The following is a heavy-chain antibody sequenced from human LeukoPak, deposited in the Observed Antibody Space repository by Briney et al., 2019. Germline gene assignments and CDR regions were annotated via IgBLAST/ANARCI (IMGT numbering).Heavy chain of an antibody. D-gene: IGHD5-12*01. CDR2: ISGSGGST. Sequence: GGSLRLSCAASGFTFSSYAMSWVRQAPGKGLEWVSAISGSGGSTYYADSVKGRFTISRDNSKNTLYLQMNSLRAEDTAVYYCGKGSIVATIGRYYFDYWGQGTLVTVSS. V-gene: IGHV3-23*01. CDR3: GKGSIVATIGRYYFDY. J-gene: IGHJ4*02. CDR1: GFTFSSYA.